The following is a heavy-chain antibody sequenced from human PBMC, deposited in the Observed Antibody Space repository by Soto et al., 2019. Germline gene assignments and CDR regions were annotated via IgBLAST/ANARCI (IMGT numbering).Heavy chain of an antibody. CDR2: ISHDGGAK. J-gene: IGHJ5*02. D-gene: IGHD6-19*01. V-gene: IGHV3-30*18. Sequence: QVQLVETGGGMGQPGRSLGLSCAASGFSFSTTGMHWVRQAPGKGLEWVAMISHDGGAKYYADSVKGRFTISRDDSKTTLYLQMNSLRPEDTAVYYCAKDLYSSDWYNYFDPWGQGTLVTVSS. CDR1: GFSFSTTG. CDR3: AKDLYSSDWYNYFDP.